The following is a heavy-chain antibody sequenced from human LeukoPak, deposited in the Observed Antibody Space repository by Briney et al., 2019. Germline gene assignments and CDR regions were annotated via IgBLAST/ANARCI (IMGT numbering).Heavy chain of an antibody. CDR2: ISYEGSNK. Sequence: GGSLRLSCAASGFTFSSYAMHWVRQAPGKGLEWVAVISYEGSNKYYADSVKGRFTISRDNTKNTLYLQMNSLRAEDTAVYYCAGGEKYYYDSSGYYRYWGQGTLVTVSS. V-gene: IGHV3-30*04. CDR1: GFTFSSYA. J-gene: IGHJ4*02. D-gene: IGHD3-22*01. CDR3: AGGEKYYYDSSGYYRY.